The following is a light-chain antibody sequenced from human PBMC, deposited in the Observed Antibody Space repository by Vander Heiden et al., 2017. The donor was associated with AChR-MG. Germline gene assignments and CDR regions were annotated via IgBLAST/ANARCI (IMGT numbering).Light chain of an antibody. Sequence: SYFLTQTPSVSVAPGQTARITCWGKDMGRTNLTWDQQKAGQAPVLVVYEDSDGPSGIPERFSGSNSGNTAALTSSRVEAGDEADYYCHVWDTTTDQGVFGGGTKLTVL. CDR1: DMGRTN. CDR3: HVWDTTTDQGV. V-gene: IGLV3-21*02. J-gene: IGLJ2*01. CDR2: EDS.